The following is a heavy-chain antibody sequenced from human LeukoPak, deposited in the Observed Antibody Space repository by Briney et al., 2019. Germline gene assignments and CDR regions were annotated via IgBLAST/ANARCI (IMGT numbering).Heavy chain of an antibody. CDR2: ISSSSSYI. CDR3: AIDLDSSSYFDY. J-gene: IGHJ4*02. Sequence: GGSLRLSCAASGFTFSSYSMNWVRQAPGKGLEWVSSISSSSSYIYYADSVKGLFTISRDNAKNSVYMQMNSLRAEDTAVYYCAIDLDSSSYFDYWGQGTLVTVSS. D-gene: IGHD6-6*01. V-gene: IGHV3-21*01. CDR1: GFTFSSYS.